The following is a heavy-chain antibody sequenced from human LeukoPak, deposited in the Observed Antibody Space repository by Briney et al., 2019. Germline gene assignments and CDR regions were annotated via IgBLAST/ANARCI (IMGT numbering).Heavy chain of an antibody. D-gene: IGHD3-16*01. V-gene: IGHV3-23*01. CDR2: MSTNGVAT. Sequence: GGSLRLSCAASGFTFSSYAMSWVRQAPGKGLEWVSTMSTNGVATYYADSVKGRFSISRDNSKNTLYLQMNSLRADDTAVYYCAKSLRGTRSYYYYSMDVWGKGTTVTVSS. J-gene: IGHJ6*03. CDR1: GFTFSSYA. CDR3: AKSLRGTRSYYYYSMDV.